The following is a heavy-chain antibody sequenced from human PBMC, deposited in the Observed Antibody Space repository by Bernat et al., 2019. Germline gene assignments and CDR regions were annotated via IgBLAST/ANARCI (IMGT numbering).Heavy chain of an antibody. CDR1: GGSFSGYY. V-gene: IGHV4-34*01. Sequence: QLQLQESGPGLVKPSETLSLTCAVYGGSFSGYYWSWIRQPPGKGLEWIGEINHSGSTNYNPSLKSRVTISVDTSKNQFSLKLSSVTAADTAVYYCARGTVASPVGAFDIWGQGTMVTVSS. CDR3: ARGTVASPVGAFDI. CDR2: INHSGST. J-gene: IGHJ3*02. D-gene: IGHD6-19*01.